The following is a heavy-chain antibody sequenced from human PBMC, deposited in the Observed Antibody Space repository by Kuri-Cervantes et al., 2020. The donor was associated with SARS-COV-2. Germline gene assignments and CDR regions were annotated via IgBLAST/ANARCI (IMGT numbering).Heavy chain of an antibody. D-gene: IGHD5-18*01. CDR3: AKDRIQLWLKSWYFDL. Sequence: SETLSLTCTVSGGSISSGSYYWSWIRQPAGKGLEWIGRIYTSGSTNYNPSLKSRVTMSVDTSKNQFSLKLSSVTAADTAVYYCAKDRIQLWLKSWYFDLWGRGTLVTVSS. J-gene: IGHJ2*01. V-gene: IGHV4-61*02. CDR2: IYTSGST. CDR1: GGSISSGSYY.